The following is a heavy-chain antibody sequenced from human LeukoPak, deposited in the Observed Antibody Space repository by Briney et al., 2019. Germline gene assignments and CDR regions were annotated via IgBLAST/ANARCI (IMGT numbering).Heavy chain of an antibody. Sequence: PGGSLRLSCAASGFTFSSYAMSWVRQAPGKGLEWVSAISGSGGSTYYADSVKGRFTISRDNSKNTLYLQMNSLRAEDTAVYYCANDYSNSTLFDYWGQGTLVTVSS. CDR2: ISGSGGST. CDR3: ANDYSNSTLFDY. J-gene: IGHJ4*02. CDR1: GFTFSSYA. D-gene: IGHD6-6*01. V-gene: IGHV3-23*01.